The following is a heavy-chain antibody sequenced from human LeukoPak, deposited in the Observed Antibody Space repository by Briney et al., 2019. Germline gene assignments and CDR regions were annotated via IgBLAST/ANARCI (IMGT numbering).Heavy chain of an antibody. Sequence: SQTLSLTCAVSGGSISSSSYYWGWIRQPPGKGLEWIGSIYYSGSTYYNPSLKSRVTISVNTSKNQFSLKLSSVTAADTAVYYCARDMKQLVLGYYYYYMDVWGKGTTVTVSS. CDR2: IYYSGST. D-gene: IGHD6-13*01. V-gene: IGHV4-39*07. J-gene: IGHJ6*03. CDR3: ARDMKQLVLGYYYYYMDV. CDR1: GGSISSSSYY.